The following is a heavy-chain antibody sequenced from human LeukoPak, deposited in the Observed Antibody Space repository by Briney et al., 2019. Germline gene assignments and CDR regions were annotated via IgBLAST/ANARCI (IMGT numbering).Heavy chain of an antibody. CDR1: GFTFSIYA. CDR2: ISGSGGST. CDR3: ANRPYYYYYGMDV. V-gene: IGHV3-23*01. Sequence: GGSLRLSCAASGFTFSIYAMSWVRQAPGKGLEWVSAISGSGGSTYYADSVKGRFTISRDNSKNTLYLQMNSLRAEDTAVYYCANRPYYYYYGMDVWGQGTTVTVSS. J-gene: IGHJ6*02.